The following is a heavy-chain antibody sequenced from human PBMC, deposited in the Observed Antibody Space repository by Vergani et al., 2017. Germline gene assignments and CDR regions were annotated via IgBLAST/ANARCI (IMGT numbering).Heavy chain of an antibody. V-gene: IGHV3-21*04. Sequence: EVQLVESGGGLVKRGGSLRLSCAASGFTFSSYSMNWVRQAPGKGLEWVSSISSSSSYIHYSDSLKGRFTISRDNAKNSLYLQMNSLRAEDTALYYCGMYCSSPTCGTHPRVQNYGMDVWGQGTTVTVS. J-gene: IGHJ6*02. CDR2: ISSSSSYI. CDR1: GFTFSSYS. D-gene: IGHD2-2*01. CDR3: GMYCSSPTCGTHPRVQNYGMDV.